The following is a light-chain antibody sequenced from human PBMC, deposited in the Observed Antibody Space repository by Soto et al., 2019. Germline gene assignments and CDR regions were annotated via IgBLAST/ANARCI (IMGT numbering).Light chain of an antibody. CDR2: GAS. Sequence: IMMKQSPATLSVTKGERATLSFRACQNVVTNLAWYQQIPGQAPRLLIYGASTRATGIPDRFSGSGSGTDFTLTISGLEPEDFAVYSCQHYYSSPTFGGVTIV. CDR3: QHYYSSPT. V-gene: IGKV3D-15*02. J-gene: IGKJ4*01. CDR1: QNVVTN.